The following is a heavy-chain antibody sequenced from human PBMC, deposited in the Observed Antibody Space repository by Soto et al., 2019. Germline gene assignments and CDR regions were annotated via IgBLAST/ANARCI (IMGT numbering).Heavy chain of an antibody. CDR1: GFTISSYA. D-gene: IGHD6-6*01. CDR3: AKDPDEYSSSVFDY. V-gene: IGHV3-23*01. J-gene: IGHJ4*02. Sequence: PGGSLRLSCSASGFTISSYAMHWVRQAPGKGLEWVSAISGSGGSTYYADSVKGRFTISRDNSKNTLYLQMNSLRAEDTAVYYCAKDPDEYSSSVFDYWGQGTLVTVSS. CDR2: ISGSGGST.